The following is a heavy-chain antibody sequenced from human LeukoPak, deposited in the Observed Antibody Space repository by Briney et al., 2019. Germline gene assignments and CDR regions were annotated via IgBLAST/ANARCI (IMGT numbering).Heavy chain of an antibody. D-gene: IGHD6-13*01. CDR1: GFTFSSYA. J-gene: IGHJ4*02. Sequence: PGGSLRLSCAASGFTFSSYAMSWVRQAPGKGLEWVSAISGSGGSTYYADSVKGRFTISRDNSKNTLYLQMNSLRAEDTAVYYCARDLRGSSKSFDYWGQGTLVTVSS. V-gene: IGHV3-23*01. CDR2: ISGSGGST. CDR3: ARDLRGSSKSFDY.